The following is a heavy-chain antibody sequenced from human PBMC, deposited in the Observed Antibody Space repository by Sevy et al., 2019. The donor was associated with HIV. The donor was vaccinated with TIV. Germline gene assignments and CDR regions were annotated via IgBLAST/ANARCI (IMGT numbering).Heavy chain of an antibody. V-gene: IGHV4-31*03. Sequence: SETLSLTCTVSGAAISSGGYYWTWIRQHPGKGLEWIGNIYHSGSSFYNPSLKDRVVMSVDTSKNQFSLNLTSLTAADTAVYYCARVPVGSSPYYYAIDVWGQGTSVTVSS. CDR1: GAAISSGGYY. D-gene: IGHD6-6*01. CDR2: IYHSGSS. J-gene: IGHJ6*02. CDR3: ARVPVGSSPYYYAIDV.